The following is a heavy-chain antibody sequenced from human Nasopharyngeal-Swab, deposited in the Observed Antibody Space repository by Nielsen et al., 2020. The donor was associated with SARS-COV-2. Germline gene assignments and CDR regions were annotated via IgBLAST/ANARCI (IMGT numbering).Heavy chain of an antibody. CDR2: IYHSGST. J-gene: IGHJ4*02. D-gene: IGHD2-15*01. V-gene: IGHV4-4*02. Sequence: SETLSLTCAVSGGSISSSNWWSWVRQPPGKGLEWIGDIYHSGSTNYNPSLKSRVTISVDKSKNQFSLQLSSVTAADTAVYYCARAGPPYCSGGSCYYFDYWGQGTLVTVSS. CDR3: ARAGPPYCSGGSCYYFDY. CDR1: GGSISSSNW.